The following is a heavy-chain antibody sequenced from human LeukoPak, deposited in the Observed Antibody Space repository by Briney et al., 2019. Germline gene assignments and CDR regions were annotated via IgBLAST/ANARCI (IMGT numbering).Heavy chain of an antibody. CDR2: ISSSHSYI. J-gene: IGHJ3*02. Sequence: PSETLSLTCTVSGGSISSSSYYWGWIRQPPGKGLEWVSSISSSHSYIYYADSVKGRFTISRDNAKNSLYLQMNSLRAEDTAVYYCARDSDYYGSGSHRDAFDIWGQGTMVTVSS. CDR3: ARDSDYYGSGSHRDAFDI. CDR1: GGSISSSS. V-gene: IGHV3-21*01. D-gene: IGHD3-10*01.